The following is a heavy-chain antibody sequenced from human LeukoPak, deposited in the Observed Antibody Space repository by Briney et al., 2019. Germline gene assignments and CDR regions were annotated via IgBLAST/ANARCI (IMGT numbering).Heavy chain of an antibody. CDR1: GVSFTYY. CDR2: IYYNGST. Sequence: SETLTLTCTVSGVSFTYYGRWIRHPPRGGVEWIGSIYYNGSTNYNPSLKGRLTISVDTSKKQFSLKLNPGTAADTAMYFCARGGSRGSSYNSAFDIWGHGTMVSVSS. J-gene: IGHJ3*02. CDR3: ARGGSRGSSYNSAFDI. V-gene: IGHV4-59*01. D-gene: IGHD5-24*01.